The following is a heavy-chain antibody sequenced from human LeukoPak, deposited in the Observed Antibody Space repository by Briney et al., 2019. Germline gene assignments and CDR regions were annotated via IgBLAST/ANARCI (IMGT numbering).Heavy chain of an antibody. J-gene: IGHJ5*02. CDR1: GGSFNDYA. D-gene: IGHD2-8*01. CDR2: ISAYNGNT. V-gene: IGHV1-18*01. Sequence: ASVKVSCKASGGSFNDYAISWVRQAPGQGLEWMGWISAYNGNTNYAQKLQGRVTMTTDTSTSTAYMELRSLRSDDTAVYYCARGGYCTNGVCYTHWFDPWGQGTLVTVSS. CDR3: ARGGYCTNGVCYTHWFDP.